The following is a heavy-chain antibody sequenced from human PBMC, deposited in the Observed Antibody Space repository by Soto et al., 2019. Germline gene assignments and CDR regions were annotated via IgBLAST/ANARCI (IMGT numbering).Heavy chain of an antibody. V-gene: IGHV3-7*03. CDR1: GFTFGSYW. CDR2: ISEDGRDK. J-gene: IGHJ4*02. CDR3: AKDVEWSLDF. Sequence: PGGSLRLSCAASGFTFGSYWMNWVRQTPGRGMEWVAKISEDGRDKYFADSVMGRFTISRDNAKNSVFLQMDSLTAEDTAIYYCAKDVEWSLDFWGQGALAPVSS. D-gene: IGHD3-3*01.